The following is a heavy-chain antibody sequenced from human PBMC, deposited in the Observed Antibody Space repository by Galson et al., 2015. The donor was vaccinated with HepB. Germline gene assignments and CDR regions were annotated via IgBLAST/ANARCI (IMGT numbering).Heavy chain of an antibody. D-gene: IGHD2-15*01. Sequence: PALVKPTQTLTLTCTFSGFSLSTSGVGVGWIRQPPGKALEWLALIYWDDDKRYSPSLKSRLTITKDTSKNQVVLTMTNMDPVDTATYYCAHSGKWWPLGWFDPWGQGTLVTVSS. CDR3: AHSGKWWPLGWFDP. CDR1: GFSLSTSGVG. V-gene: IGHV2-5*02. CDR2: IYWDDDK. J-gene: IGHJ5*02.